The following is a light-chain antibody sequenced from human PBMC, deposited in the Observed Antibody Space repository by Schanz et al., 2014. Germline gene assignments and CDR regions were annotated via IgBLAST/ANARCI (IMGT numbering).Light chain of an antibody. Sequence: QSALTQPASVSASPGQSITISCTGTATDIGGTYLVSWYQQNPGEAPKLLILGDNHRPSGVPDRFSGSKSDTSASLAISGLQSEDEADYYCAAWDDSLNVVVFGGGTKLTVL. CDR2: GDN. CDR3: AAWDDSLNVVV. J-gene: IGLJ2*01. CDR1: ATDIGGTYL. V-gene: IGLV2-14*02.